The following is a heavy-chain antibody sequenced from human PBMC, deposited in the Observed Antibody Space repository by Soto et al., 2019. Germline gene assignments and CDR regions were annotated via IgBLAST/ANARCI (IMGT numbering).Heavy chain of an antibody. CDR3: ARDQEYYDILTGFSYYYGMDV. J-gene: IGHJ6*02. CDR1: GFTFSSYG. D-gene: IGHD3-9*01. V-gene: IGHV3-33*01. Sequence: QVQLVESGGGVVQPGRSLRLSCAASGFTFSSYGMHWVRQAPGKGLEWVAVIWYDGSNKYYADSVKGRFTISRDKSKNPLYLQMNRLRAEDTAVYYCARDQEYYDILTGFSYYYGMDVWGQGTTVTVSS. CDR2: IWYDGSNK.